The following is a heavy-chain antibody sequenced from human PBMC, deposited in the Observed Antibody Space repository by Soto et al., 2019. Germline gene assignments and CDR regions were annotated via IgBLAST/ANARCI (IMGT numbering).Heavy chain of an antibody. CDR1: GFTFSSYA. J-gene: IGHJ5*02. D-gene: IGHD3-3*02. CDR3: AITPASPHFTWFDP. V-gene: IGHV3-23*01. CDR2: ISGSGDST. Sequence: PGGSLRLSFAASGFTFSSYAMSWVRQAPGKGLEWVSLISGSGDSTYYTDSVKGRFTSSRDNSKNTLYLQMNSLRAEDTAIYYCAITPASPHFTWFDPWGQGTLVTVSS.